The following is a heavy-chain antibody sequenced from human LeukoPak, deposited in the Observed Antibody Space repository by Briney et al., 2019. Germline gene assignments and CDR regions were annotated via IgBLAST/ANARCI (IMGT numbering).Heavy chain of an antibody. CDR1: GLTFSSYG. D-gene: IGHD3-16*01. CDR2: ISFDGGNK. V-gene: IGHV3-30*03. CDR3: ARAMSTFGGVRNYFDS. J-gene: IGHJ4*02. Sequence: PGGSLRLSCAASGLTFSSYGMHWVRQAPGKGLEWVAVISFDGGNKYYTDSVKGRFRISRDNAKSSLDLEMNSLRAEDTAVYYCARAMSTFGGVRNYFDSWGQGTLVTVSS.